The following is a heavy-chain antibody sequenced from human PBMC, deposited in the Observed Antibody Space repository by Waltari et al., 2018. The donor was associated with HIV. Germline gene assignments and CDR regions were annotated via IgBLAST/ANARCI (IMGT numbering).Heavy chain of an antibody. Sequence: EVRLVQSGGGLVQPGRSLRLSCVANFLLEDFAVHWVRQCQGEGWGWVSGITSDSGRKSYADSGRGRFTISRDNAQDSLYLQMNSLRLEDTAIYYGVNADAYYGGGGGAFAIWGQGTLVIVSS. V-gene: IGHV3-9*01. CDR2: ITSDSGRK. CDR3: VNADAYYGGGGGAFAI. D-gene: IGHD3-16*01. CDR1: FLLEDFA. J-gene: IGHJ3*02.